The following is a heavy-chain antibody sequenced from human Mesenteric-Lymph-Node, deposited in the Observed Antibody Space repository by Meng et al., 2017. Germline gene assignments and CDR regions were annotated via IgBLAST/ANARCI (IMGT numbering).Heavy chain of an antibody. CDR1: GGTFSSYT. Sequence: SVKVSCKASGGTFSSYTISWVRQAPGQGLEWMGRIIPIFGTANYAQKFQGRVTITTDESTSTAYMELSSLRSEDTAVYYCARDCTVHSRLNYFQHWGQGTLVTVSS. D-gene: IGHD4-17*01. V-gene: IGHV1-69*05. J-gene: IGHJ1*01. CDR3: ARDCTVHSRLNYFQH. CDR2: IIPIFGTA.